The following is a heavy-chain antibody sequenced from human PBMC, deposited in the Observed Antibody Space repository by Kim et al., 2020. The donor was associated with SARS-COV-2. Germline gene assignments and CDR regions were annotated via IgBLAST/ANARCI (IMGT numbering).Heavy chain of an antibody. CDR2: ISSDGITT. D-gene: IGHD6-19*01. CDR1: GFTFRSYN. V-gene: IGHV3-64D*06. Sequence: GGSLRLSCSASGFTFRSYNIYWVRQAPGKGLEYVSDISSDGITTYYADSVKGRFAISRDNLKNTLYLQMSSLRTEDTAVYFCVKDYGSGWNQSGFWGQGTLVAVSS. CDR3: VKDYGSGWNQSGF. J-gene: IGHJ4*02.